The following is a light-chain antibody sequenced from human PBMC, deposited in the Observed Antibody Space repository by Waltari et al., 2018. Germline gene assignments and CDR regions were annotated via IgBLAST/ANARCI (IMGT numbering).Light chain of an antibody. J-gene: IGLJ1*01. V-gene: IGLV2-23*02. Sequence: QSALTQPASVSGTPGQSITSSCSGTTSDVGRYDLVSWYQQHHGEAPKLLICEVFKRPPDTSSRFSGAKSGSTASLTISGLQPEDEADYYCCSYAGRGTYVFGSGTKVTVL. CDR1: TSDVGRYDL. CDR2: EVF. CDR3: CSYAGRGTYV.